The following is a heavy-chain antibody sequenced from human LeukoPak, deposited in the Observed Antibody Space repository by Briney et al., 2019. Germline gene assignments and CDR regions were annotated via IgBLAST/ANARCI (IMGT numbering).Heavy chain of an antibody. CDR2: IYYTGGET. Sequence: PSETLSLTCTVSGGSINSYYWSWIRQPPGKGVDWIGYIYYTGGETNYNPSLKSRLTISVDTSKNQFSLMLTSVTAADTAVYYCARQPDGTAAFDIWAQGTMVTVSS. CDR1: GGSINSYY. D-gene: IGHD1-14*01. V-gene: IGHV4-59*08. CDR3: ARQPDGTAAFDI. J-gene: IGHJ3*02.